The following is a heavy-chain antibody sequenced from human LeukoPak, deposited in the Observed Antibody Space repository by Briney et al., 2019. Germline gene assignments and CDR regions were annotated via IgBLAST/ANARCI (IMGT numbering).Heavy chain of an antibody. CDR1: GGSISSSSYY. Sequence: SETLSLTCTVSGGSISSSSYYWGWIRQPPGKGLEWIGSIYYSGSTYYNPSLKSRVTISVDTSKNQFSLKLSSVTAADTAVYYCARTAQRTGSYYGYWGQGTLVTVSS. V-gene: IGHV4-39*07. CDR3: ARTAQRTGSYYGY. J-gene: IGHJ4*02. CDR2: IYYSGST. D-gene: IGHD1-26*01.